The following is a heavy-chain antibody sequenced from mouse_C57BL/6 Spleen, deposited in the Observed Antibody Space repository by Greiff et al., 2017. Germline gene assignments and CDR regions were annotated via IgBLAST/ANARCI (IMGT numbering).Heavy chain of an antibody. Sequence: QVQLKQSGAELVRPGASVTLSCKASGYTFTDYEMHWVKQTPVHGLEWIGAIDPETGGTAYNQKFKGKAILTADKSSSTAYMELRSLTSEDSAVYYCTRSLTTVVALDYWGQGTTLTVSS. J-gene: IGHJ2*01. CDR2: IDPETGGT. D-gene: IGHD1-1*01. V-gene: IGHV1-15*01. CDR1: GYTFTDYE. CDR3: TRSLTTVVALDY.